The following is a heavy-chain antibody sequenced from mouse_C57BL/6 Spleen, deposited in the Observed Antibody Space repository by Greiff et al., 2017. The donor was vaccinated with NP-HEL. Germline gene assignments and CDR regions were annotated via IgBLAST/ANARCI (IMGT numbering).Heavy chain of an antibody. Sequence: QVQLQQPGAELVKPGASVKLSCKASGYTFTSYWMHWVKQRPGQGLEWIGMIHPNSGSTNYNEKFKSKATLTVDKSSSTAYMQLSSLTSEDSAVYCCANSPIYDGYYRAFDYWGQGTTLTVSS. D-gene: IGHD2-3*01. V-gene: IGHV1-64*01. J-gene: IGHJ2*01. CDR1: GYTFTSYW. CDR2: IHPNSGST. CDR3: ANSPIYDGYYRAFDY.